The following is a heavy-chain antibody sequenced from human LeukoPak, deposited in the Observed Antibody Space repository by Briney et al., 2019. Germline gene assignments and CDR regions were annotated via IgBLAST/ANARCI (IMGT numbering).Heavy chain of an antibody. Sequence: PSETLSLTCTVSGGSISSGSYYWSWIRQPAGKGLEWIGRIYTSGSTNYNPSLKSRVTISVDTSKNQFSLKLSSVTAADTAVYYCARFGYYDFWSGYYTGVDPDPWGQGTLVTVSS. V-gene: IGHV4-61*02. CDR1: GGSISSGSYY. D-gene: IGHD3-3*01. J-gene: IGHJ5*02. CDR2: IYTSGST. CDR3: ARFGYYDFWSGYYTGVDPDP.